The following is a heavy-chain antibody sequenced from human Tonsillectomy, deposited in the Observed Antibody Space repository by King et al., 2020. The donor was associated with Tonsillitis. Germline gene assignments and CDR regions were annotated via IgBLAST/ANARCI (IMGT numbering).Heavy chain of an antibody. J-gene: IGHJ4*02. CDR2: IIPIFGTA. CDR1: GGTFSSYA. D-gene: IGHD2-15*01. V-gene: IGHV1-69*01. Sequence: QLVQSGAEVKKPGSSVKVSCKASGGTFSSYAISWVRQAPGQGLEWMGGIIPIFGTANYAQKFQGRVTITADESTSTAYMELSSLRTEDTGVYYCASTAQTYCSGGSCYSGFDYWGQGTLVTVSA. CDR3: ASTAQTYCSGGSCYSGFDY.